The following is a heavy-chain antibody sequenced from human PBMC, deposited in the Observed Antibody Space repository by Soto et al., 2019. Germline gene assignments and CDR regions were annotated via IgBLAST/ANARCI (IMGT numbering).Heavy chain of an antibody. CDR2: ISPKSGAT. Sequence: QVQLVQSGAEVKKPGASVKVSCKASGYPLSDYYIHWVRQAPGQGPEWLGWISPKSGATKFAQNFQGRVTMTRDTSINTAYMELSGLRSGDTAIFYCARDGDASGWFAYWGQGTLVTVSS. CDR1: GYPLSDYY. CDR3: ARDGDASGWFAY. J-gene: IGHJ4*02. D-gene: IGHD6-19*01. V-gene: IGHV1-2*02.